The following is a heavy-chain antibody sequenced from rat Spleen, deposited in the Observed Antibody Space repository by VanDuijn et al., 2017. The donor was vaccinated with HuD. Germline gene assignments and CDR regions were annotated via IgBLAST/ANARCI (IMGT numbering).Heavy chain of an antibody. D-gene: IGHD1-10*01. V-gene: IGHV5-20*01. CDR1: GFTFSDYG. Sequence: EVQLVESGGGLVQPGRSMKLSCAASGFTFSDYGMAWVLQAPTKGLEWVASISYDGGSTYYRDSVKGRFTISRDNAKSTLYLQMESLRSEDTATYYCAKDNTENYNNYYFDYWGQGVMVTVSS. J-gene: IGHJ2*01. CDR3: AKDNTENYNNYYFDY. CDR2: ISYDGGST.